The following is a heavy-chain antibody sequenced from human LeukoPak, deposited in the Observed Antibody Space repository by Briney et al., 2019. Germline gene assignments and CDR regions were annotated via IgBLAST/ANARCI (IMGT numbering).Heavy chain of an antibody. V-gene: IGHV5-10-1*01. J-gene: IGHJ4*02. CDR3: ARLIRGGLEQGQDF. CDR1: GHSFTSYW. Sequence: PGESLKISCKDSGHSFTSYWISWVRQMSGKGLEWMGRIDPSDSYTNYSPSFQGHVTISVDKSISTAYLQWSSLKASDTAMYYCARLIRGGLEQGQDFWGQGTLVTVSS. D-gene: IGHD3-16*01. CDR2: IDPSDSYT.